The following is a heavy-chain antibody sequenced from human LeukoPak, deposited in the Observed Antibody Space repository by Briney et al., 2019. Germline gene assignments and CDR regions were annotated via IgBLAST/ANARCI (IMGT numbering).Heavy chain of an antibody. CDR2: INGDGSST. Sequence: GGSLRLSCAASGFTFSTYWMHWVRRVPGKGHVWVSCINGDGSSTTYADSVKGRFTISRDNAKNTLYLQMNSLRGEDTAVYHCVRDQGISDACDIWGQGTMVTVSS. CDR3: VRDQGISDACDI. J-gene: IGHJ3*02. CDR1: GFTFSTYW. V-gene: IGHV3-74*01.